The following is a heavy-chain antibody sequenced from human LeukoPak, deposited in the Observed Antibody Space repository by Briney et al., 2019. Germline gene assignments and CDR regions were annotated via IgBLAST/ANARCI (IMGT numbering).Heavy chain of an antibody. CDR2: IKQDGSEK. V-gene: IGHV3-7*01. D-gene: IGHD3-22*01. CDR3: ARAVSWLPPYYFDY. J-gene: IGHJ4*02. CDR1: GFTFSSYA. Sequence: PGGSLRLSCAASGFTFSSYAMHWVCQAPGKGLEWVANIKQDGSEKYYVDSVKGRFTISRDNAKNSLYLQMNSLRAEDTAVYYCARAVSWLPPYYFDYWGQGTLVTVSS.